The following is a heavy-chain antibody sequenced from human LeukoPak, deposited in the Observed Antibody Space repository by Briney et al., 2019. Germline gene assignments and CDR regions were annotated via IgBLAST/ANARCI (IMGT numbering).Heavy chain of an antibody. CDR1: GFTFSSYW. D-gene: IGHD6-13*01. CDR2: INSDESTT. V-gene: IGHV3-74*01. Sequence: GGPLRLSCEASGFTFSSYWMHWVRQAPGKGLVWVSRINSDESTTNYADSVKGRFTISRDNAKNTLYLQMDSLRAEDTAVYYCVRESGAAADYWGQGTLVTVSS. J-gene: IGHJ4*02. CDR3: VRESGAAADY.